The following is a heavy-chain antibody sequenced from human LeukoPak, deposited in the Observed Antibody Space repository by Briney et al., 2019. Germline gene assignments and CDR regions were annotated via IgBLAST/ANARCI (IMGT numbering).Heavy chain of an antibody. D-gene: IGHD1-1*01. Sequence: PGGSPRLSCAASGFTFSSYAMSWVRQAPGKGLEWVSAISGSGGSTYYADSVKGRFTISRDNSKNTLYLQMNSLRAVDTAVYYCAKTLDRYYYYGMDVWGQGTTVTVSS. V-gene: IGHV3-23*01. CDR1: GFTFSSYA. CDR3: AKTLDRYYYYGMDV. J-gene: IGHJ6*02. CDR2: ISGSGGST.